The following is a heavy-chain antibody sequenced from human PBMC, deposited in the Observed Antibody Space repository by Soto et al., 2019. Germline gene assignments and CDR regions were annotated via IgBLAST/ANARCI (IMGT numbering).Heavy chain of an antibody. J-gene: IGHJ4*02. CDR3: ARGALWLCGYYFDY. CDR2: INHSGST. D-gene: IGHD1-26*01. Sequence: QVQLQQWGAGLLKPSETLSLTCAVYGGSFSGYYWSWIRQPPGKGLEWIGEINHSGSTNYNPSLKSRVTISVDTSKNQFSLKLSSVTAADTAVYYCARGALWLCGYYFDYWGQGTLVTVSS. CDR1: GGSFSGYY. V-gene: IGHV4-34*01.